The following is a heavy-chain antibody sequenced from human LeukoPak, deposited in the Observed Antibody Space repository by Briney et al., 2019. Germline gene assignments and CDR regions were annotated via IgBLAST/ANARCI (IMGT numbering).Heavy chain of an antibody. Sequence: PGRSLRLSCAASGFTFSSYAMSWVRQAPGKGLEWVSAISGDVRSTFYADSVKGRFTISRDNSKNTLSLQMNSLRGDDTGIYYCVKRVDYSEKYYFDSWGRGTLVTISS. D-gene: IGHD4-11*01. CDR2: ISGDVRST. J-gene: IGHJ4*02. V-gene: IGHV3-23*01. CDR1: GFTFSSYA. CDR3: VKRVDYSEKYYFDS.